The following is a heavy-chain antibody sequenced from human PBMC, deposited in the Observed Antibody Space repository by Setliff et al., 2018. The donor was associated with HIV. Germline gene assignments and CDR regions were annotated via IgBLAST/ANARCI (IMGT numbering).Heavy chain of an antibody. V-gene: IGHV4-39*07. J-gene: IGHJ4*02. CDR1: GGSISSSSHY. CDR3: ARSPLYSGYERYYFDY. Sequence: PETLSLTCNVSGGSISSSSHYWGWIRQPPGKGLEWIAYIYYSGTSYYNPSLKSRVTISVDRSKTQFSLKLSSVTAADTAVYYCARSPLYSGYERYYFDYWGQGTLVTVSS. CDR2: IYYSGTS. D-gene: IGHD5-12*01.